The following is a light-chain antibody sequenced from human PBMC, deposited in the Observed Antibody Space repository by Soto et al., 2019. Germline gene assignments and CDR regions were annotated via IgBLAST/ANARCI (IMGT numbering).Light chain of an antibody. Sequence: IGVKHSAGTLSLSPGERATLSCRASQSVSSSYLAWYQQKPGQAPRLLIYGASSRATGIPDRFSGSGSGTDFTLTISRLEPEDFAVYYCQQYGSSLGGAFGQGTKVDIK. CDR1: QSVSSSY. CDR3: QQYGSSLGGA. CDR2: GAS. J-gene: IGKJ1*01. V-gene: IGKV3-20*01.